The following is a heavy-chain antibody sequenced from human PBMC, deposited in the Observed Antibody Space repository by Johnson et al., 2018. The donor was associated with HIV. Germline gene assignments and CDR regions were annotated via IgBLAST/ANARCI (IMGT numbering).Heavy chain of an antibody. Sequence: VQLVESGGGLVQPGGSLRLSCAASGFTFSSYWMSWVRQAPGKGLEWVANIKQDGSEKYYVDSVKGRFTISRDNAKNSLYLQMNSLRAEDTAVYYCAKDGIDRERIRYFDWLLLNAFDIWGQGTMVTVSS. D-gene: IGHD3-9*01. CDR3: AKDGIDRERIRYFDWLLLNAFDI. J-gene: IGHJ3*02. CDR2: IKQDGSEK. V-gene: IGHV3-7*01. CDR1: GFTFSSYW.